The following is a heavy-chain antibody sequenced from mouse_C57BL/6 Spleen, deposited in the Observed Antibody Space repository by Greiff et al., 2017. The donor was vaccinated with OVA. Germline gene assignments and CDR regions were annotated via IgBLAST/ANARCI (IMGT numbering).Heavy chain of an antibody. CDR3: AGGGYYYGSRGYAMDY. D-gene: IGHD1-1*01. J-gene: IGHJ4*01. CDR1: GFTFSDYG. Sequence: EVQGVESGGGLVKPGGSLKLSCAASGFTFSDYGMHWVRQAPEKGLEWVAYISSGSSTIYYADTVKGRFTISRDNAKNTLFLQMTSLRSEDTAMYYWAGGGYYYGSRGYAMDYWGQGTSVTVSS. V-gene: IGHV5-17*01. CDR2: ISSGSSTI.